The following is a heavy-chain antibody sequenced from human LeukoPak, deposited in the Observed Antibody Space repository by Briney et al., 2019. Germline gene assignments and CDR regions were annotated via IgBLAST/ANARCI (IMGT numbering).Heavy chain of an antibody. J-gene: IGHJ4*02. V-gene: IGHV1-69*04. CDR1: GGTFSSYS. D-gene: IGHD6-19*01. Sequence: SVKVSCKASGGTFSSYSITWVRQAPGQGLEWMGRIIPTLGIANYAQKFQGRVTITADKSTSTAYMGLSSLRSEDTAVYYCAGEEERGVTVAGTAFDYWGQGTLVTVSS. CDR2: IIPTLGIA. CDR3: AGEEERGVTVAGTAFDY.